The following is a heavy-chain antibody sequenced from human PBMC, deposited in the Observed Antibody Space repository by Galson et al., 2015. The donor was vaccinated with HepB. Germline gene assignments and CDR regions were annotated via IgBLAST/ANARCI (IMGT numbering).Heavy chain of an antibody. D-gene: IGHD2-8*01. CDR2: INHSEST. J-gene: IGHJ6*02. CDR3: ARGNGYNYNYGMDV. V-gene: IGHV4-34*01. Sequence: LSLTCAVYGGSFSGYYWTWIRQPPGKGLGWIGEINHSESTNYNPSLKSRVIISLDASKNQFSLKLNSVTAADTAVYFCARGNGYNYNYGMDVWGQGTTVTVSS. CDR1: GGSFSGYY.